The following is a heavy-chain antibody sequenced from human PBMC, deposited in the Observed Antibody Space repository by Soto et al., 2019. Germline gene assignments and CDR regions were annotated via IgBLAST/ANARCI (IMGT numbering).Heavy chain of an antibody. CDR2: MNPNSGNT. CDR1: GYTFTSYY. J-gene: IGHJ5*02. V-gene: IGHV1-8*01. CDR3: ARPLRQYYYDSSGYSA. D-gene: IGHD3-22*01. Sequence: ASVKVSCKASGYTFTSYYINWVRQATVQGLEWMGWMNPNSGNTGYAQKFQGRVTMTRNTSISTAYMELSSLRSEDTAVYYCARPLRQYYYDSSGYSAWGQGTLVSVSS.